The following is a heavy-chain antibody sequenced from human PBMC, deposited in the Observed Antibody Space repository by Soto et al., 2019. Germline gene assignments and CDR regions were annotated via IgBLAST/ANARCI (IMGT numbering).Heavy chain of an antibody. CDR3: ASSSEFDPAFDI. Sequence: ASVKVSCKASGYTFTSYGISWVRQAPGQGLEWMGWISAYNGKTNYAQKLQGRVTMTTDTSTSTAYMELRSLRSDDTAVYYCASSSEFDPAFDIWGQGTMVTVSS. CDR1: GYTFTSYG. V-gene: IGHV1-18*01. J-gene: IGHJ3*02. D-gene: IGHD3-10*01. CDR2: ISAYNGKT.